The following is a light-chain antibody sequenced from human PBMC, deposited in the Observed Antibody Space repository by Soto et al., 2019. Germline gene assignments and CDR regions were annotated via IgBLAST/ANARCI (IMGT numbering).Light chain of an antibody. Sequence: DVVMTQSPLSLPVTLGQPASISCRSNQSLVHSDGIAYFSWFQQRPGRSPRRLIYKVSNRDSGVPARFSGSGSGTDFALKISRVEAEDVGVYYCMQETRWPSTFGQGTRLEIK. CDR1: QSLVHSDGIAY. CDR2: KVS. V-gene: IGKV2-30*02. J-gene: IGKJ5*01. CDR3: MQETRWPST.